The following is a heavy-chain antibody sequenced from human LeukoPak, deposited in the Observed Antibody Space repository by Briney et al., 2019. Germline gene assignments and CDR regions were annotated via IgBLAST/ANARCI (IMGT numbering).Heavy chain of an antibody. CDR3: AREGAPSFWSGYDDY. D-gene: IGHD3-3*01. J-gene: IGHJ4*02. CDR2: IYFSEST. V-gene: IGHV4-30-4*08. CDR1: GGSISSGDYY. Sequence: PSQTLSLTCTVPGGSISSGDYYWSWIRQPPGKGREWMGYIYFSESTYSNASLKGRVTISVDTSKNQFSLKLSSVTAADTAVYYCAREGAPSFWSGYDDYWGQGTLVTVYS.